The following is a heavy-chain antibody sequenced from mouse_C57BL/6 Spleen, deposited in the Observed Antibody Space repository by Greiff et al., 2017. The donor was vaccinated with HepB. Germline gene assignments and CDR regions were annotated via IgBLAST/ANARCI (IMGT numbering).Heavy chain of an antibody. Sequence: VQLQQSGPELVKPGASVKIPCKASGYTFTDYNMDWVKQSHGKSLEWIGEINPNNGGTIYNQKFKGKATLTVDKSSSTAYMELRSLTSEDTAVYYCARKYDYGYAMDYWGQGTSVTVSS. CDR2: INPNNGGT. V-gene: IGHV1-18*01. J-gene: IGHJ4*01. CDR1: GYTFTDYN. CDR3: ARKYDYGYAMDY. D-gene: IGHD2-4*01.